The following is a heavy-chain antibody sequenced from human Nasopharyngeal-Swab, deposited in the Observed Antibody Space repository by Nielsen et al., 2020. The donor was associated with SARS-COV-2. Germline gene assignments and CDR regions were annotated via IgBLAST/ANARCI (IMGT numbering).Heavy chain of an antibody. J-gene: IGHJ5*02. CDR1: GFTFSSYD. CDR2: IGTAGDS. CDR3: ARGEFSGGFSSSWYWFDP. Sequence: GESLKISCAASGFTFSSYDMHLVRQATGKGQEWVSAIGTAGDSYYPGSVKGRFPISRENAKNSLYLQLNSLRAGDTAVYYCARGEFSGGFSSSWYWFDPWGQGTLVTVSS. D-gene: IGHD6-13*01. V-gene: IGHV3-13*01.